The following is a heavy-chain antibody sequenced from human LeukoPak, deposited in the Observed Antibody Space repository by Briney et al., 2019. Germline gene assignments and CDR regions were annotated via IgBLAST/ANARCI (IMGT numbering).Heavy chain of an antibody. V-gene: IGHV5-51*01. CDR2: IYPGDSDI. J-gene: IGHJ4*02. Sequence: GESLKISCKGSGYSFTNYWIAWVRQMPGKGLEWMGIIYPGDSDIRYSPSFQGQVTISADKSINSAYLQWSSLKASDTAMYYCARRSASLYYFEYWGQGTLVSVSS. CDR3: ARRSASLYYFEY. CDR1: GYSFTNYW. D-gene: IGHD2-2*01.